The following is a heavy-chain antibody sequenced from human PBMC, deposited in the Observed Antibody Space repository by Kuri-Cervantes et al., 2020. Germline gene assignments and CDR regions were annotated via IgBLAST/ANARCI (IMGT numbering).Heavy chain of an antibody. J-gene: IGHJ5*02. CDR3: ARAVGYCSTISCYEGVWFDP. Sequence: SVKVSCKASGYTFTYRYLHWVRQAPGQALEWMGWITPFNGNTNYAQKFQDRVTMTTDTSTTTAYMELRSLTSDDTAVYYCARAVGYCSTISCYEGVWFDPWGQGTLVTVSS. CDR2: ITPFNGNT. D-gene: IGHD2-2*01. CDR1: GYTFTYRY. V-gene: IGHV1-45*02.